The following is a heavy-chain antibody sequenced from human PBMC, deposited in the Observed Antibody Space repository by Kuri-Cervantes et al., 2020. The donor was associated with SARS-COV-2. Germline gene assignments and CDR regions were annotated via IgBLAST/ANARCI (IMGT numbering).Heavy chain of an antibody. Sequence: GESLKISCAASEFSISDNYMSWVRQAPGKGLEWVSTIDSGGNTNYADSVKGRFTVSRDNSKNTLHLRMNGLRAEDTAMYYCARVLSWFLDYWGQGTLVTVSS. CDR1: EFSISDNY. V-gene: IGHV3-53*01. J-gene: IGHJ4*02. D-gene: IGHD3-10*01. CDR3: ARVLSWFLDY. CDR2: IDSGGNT.